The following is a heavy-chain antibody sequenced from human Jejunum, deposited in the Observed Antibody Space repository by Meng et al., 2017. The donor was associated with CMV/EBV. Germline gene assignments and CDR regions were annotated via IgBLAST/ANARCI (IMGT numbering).Heavy chain of an antibody. D-gene: IGHD4-17*01. CDR2: ICFSDYT. V-gene: IGHV4-39*01. Sequence: LQLQDSGPGLVKPSETLSLTCTVSGGAISSSIYCWGWIRQPPGKGLEWIGSICFSDYTYHNPSLKSRVTISADTSKNQFSLSLTSVTAADTAVYYCAMGPDYAKSGYWGQGTLVTVSS. CDR3: AMGPDYAKSGY. J-gene: IGHJ4*02. CDR1: GGAISSSIYC.